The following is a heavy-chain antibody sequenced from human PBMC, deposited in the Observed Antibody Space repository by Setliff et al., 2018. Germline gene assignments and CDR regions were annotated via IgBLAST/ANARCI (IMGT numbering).Heavy chain of an antibody. J-gene: IGHJ5*02. CDR1: GGTFSDYY. D-gene: IGHD3-22*01. CDR2: INHSGTT. V-gene: IGHV4-34*01. CDR3: ARAHTWSLPNDNSGYPGWFDP. Sequence: SETLSLTCAAYGGTFSDYYWTWIRQPPGKGLEWIGEINHSGTTNYNPSLKSRVTMSVDTSKNHVSLKLSSVTAADTAVYYCARAHTWSLPNDNSGYPGWFDPWGQGTLVTVSS.